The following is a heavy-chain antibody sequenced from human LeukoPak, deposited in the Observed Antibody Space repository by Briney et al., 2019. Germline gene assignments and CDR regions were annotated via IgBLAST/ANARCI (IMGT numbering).Heavy chain of an antibody. CDR2: ISADSYST. CDR3: AKHEGDS. J-gene: IGHJ5*01. V-gene: IGHV3-23*01. CDR1: GFTFSTYA. Sequence: GGSLRLSCAASGFTFSTYAMSWVRQAPGKGLEWVSIISADSYSTYYADSVKGRFTISRDNFKNTLYLLMSGLRAEETAVYYCAKHEGDSWGQGSLVTVSS.